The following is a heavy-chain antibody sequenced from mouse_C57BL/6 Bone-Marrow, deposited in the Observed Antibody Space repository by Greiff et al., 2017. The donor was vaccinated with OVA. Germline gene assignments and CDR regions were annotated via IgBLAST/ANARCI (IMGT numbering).Heavy chain of an antibody. CDR3: ARSAYGSSYDWYFDV. CDR2: IYWDDDK. CDR1: GFSLSTSGMG. Sequence: QVTLKECGPGVLQSSQTLSLTCSFSGFSLSTSGMGVSWIRQPSGKGLEWLAHIYWDDDKRYNPSLKSRLTISKDTSRNQVFLKITSVDTADTATYYCARSAYGSSYDWYFDVWGTGTTVTVSS. D-gene: IGHD1-1*01. J-gene: IGHJ1*03. V-gene: IGHV8-12*01.